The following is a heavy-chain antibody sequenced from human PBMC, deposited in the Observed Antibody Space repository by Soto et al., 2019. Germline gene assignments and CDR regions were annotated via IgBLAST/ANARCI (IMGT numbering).Heavy chain of an antibody. CDR3: AKADSSGYYYNIEAFDI. CDR1: GFTFSSYA. J-gene: IGHJ3*02. Sequence: GGSLRLSCAASGFTFSSYAMSWVRQAPGKGLEWVSAITSSGSSTYFADSVKGRITISRDNSKNTLSLQMNSLRTEDTALYYCAKADSSGYYYNIEAFDICGQGTMVT. V-gene: IGHV3-23*01. D-gene: IGHD3-22*01. CDR2: ITSSGSST.